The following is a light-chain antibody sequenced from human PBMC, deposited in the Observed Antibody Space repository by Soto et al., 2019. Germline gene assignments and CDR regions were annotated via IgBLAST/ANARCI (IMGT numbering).Light chain of an antibody. CDR3: HQRSSWPRT. CDR1: QNIDSY. CDR2: DEY. J-gene: IGKJ2*01. V-gene: IGKV3-11*01. Sequence: EVVLTQSPATLSLSPGERATLSCRASQNIDSYLAWYQQKTGQAPRLIIYDEYDRATGIPARFSGSGSGTDFTLTISSLEPEDFAVYYCHQRSSWPRTFGQGTRLEIK.